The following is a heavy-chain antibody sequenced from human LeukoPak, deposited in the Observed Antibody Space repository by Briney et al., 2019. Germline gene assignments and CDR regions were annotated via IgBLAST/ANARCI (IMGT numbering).Heavy chain of an antibody. CDR1: GYTFTGYY. Sequence: GASVKVSCKASGYTFTGYYMHWVRQAPGQGLEWMGWINPNSGGTNYAQKFQGRVTMTRDTSISTAYMELSRLRSDDTAVYYCARDSSTYYYDSSGRFDYWGQGTLVTVSS. V-gene: IGHV1-2*02. CDR3: ARDSSTYYYDSSGRFDY. CDR2: INPNSGGT. D-gene: IGHD3-22*01. J-gene: IGHJ4*02.